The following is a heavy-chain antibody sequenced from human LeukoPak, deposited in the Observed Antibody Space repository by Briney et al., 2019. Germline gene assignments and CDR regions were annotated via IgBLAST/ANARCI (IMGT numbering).Heavy chain of an antibody. CDR3: ARDRITMIVGTWFDP. V-gene: IGHV3-33*08. CDR2: IWYDGSNK. J-gene: IGHJ5*02. Sequence: GRSLTLSCAASGFTFSSYGMHWIRQAPGKGLEWVAVIWYDGSNKYYADSVKSRFTISRDNSKNTLYLQMNSLRAEDTAVYYCARDRITMIVGTWFDPWGQGTLVTVSS. CDR1: GFTFSSYG. D-gene: IGHD3-22*01.